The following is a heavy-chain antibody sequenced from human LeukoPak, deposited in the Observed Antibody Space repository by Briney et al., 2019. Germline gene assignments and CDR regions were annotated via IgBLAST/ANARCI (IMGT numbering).Heavy chain of an antibody. CDR1: GGSFSGYY. CDR3: AREGVVGAYGHFDY. D-gene: IGHD2-15*01. CDR2: INHSGST. J-gene: IGHJ4*02. Sequence: PSETLSLTCAVYGGSFSGYYWSWIRQPPGKGLEWMGEINHSGSTNYNPSLKSRVTISVDTSKNQFSLKLSSVTAADTAVYYCAREGVVGAYGHFDYWGQGTLVTVSS. V-gene: IGHV4-34*01.